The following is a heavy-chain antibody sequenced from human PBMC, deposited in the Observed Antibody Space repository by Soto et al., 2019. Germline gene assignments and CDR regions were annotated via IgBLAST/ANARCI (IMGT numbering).Heavy chain of an antibody. CDR2: ISGSGNTI. J-gene: IGHJ4*02. D-gene: IGHD2-2*03. CDR3: AKVGYDTFGYYLRSFDC. Sequence: VGSLRLSCATSGFTFSTNAMGWVRQAPGMGLEFVSLISGSGNTIYYADSVKGRFTISRDNSMNTVSLQMNSLRAEDTAVYYCAKVGYDTFGYYLRSFDCWGQGTLVTVSS. V-gene: IGHV3-23*01. CDR1: GFTFSTNA.